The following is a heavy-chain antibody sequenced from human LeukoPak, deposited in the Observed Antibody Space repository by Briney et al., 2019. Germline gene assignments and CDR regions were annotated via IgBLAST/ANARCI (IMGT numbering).Heavy chain of an antibody. Sequence: GGSLRLSCAASGFTFSDYYMSWIRQAPGKGLEWVSYISSSSSYTNYADSVKGRFTISRDNAKNSLYLQMNSLRAEDTAVYYCARDLLYYYDSSGYLDYWGQGTLVTVSS. CDR2: ISSSSSYT. CDR3: ARDLLYYYDSSGYLDY. D-gene: IGHD3-22*01. J-gene: IGHJ4*02. V-gene: IGHV3-11*06. CDR1: GFTFSDYY.